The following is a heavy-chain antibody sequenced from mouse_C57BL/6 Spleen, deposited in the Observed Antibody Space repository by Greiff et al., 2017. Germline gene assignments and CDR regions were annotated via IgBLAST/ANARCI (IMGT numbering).Heavy chain of an antibody. Sequence: QVQLQQPGAELVRPGSSVKLSCKASGYTFTSYWMHWVKQRPIQGLEWIGNIDPSDSETHYNQKFKDKATLTVDKSSSTAYMQISSLTSEDSAVYYCARRPHDYVGAMDYWGQGTSVTVSS. CDR3: ARRPHDYVGAMDY. J-gene: IGHJ4*01. V-gene: IGHV1-52*01. CDR2: IDPSDSET. D-gene: IGHD2-4*01. CDR1: GYTFTSYW.